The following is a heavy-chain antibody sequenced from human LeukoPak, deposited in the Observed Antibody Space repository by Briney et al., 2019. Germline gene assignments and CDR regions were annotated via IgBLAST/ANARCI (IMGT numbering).Heavy chain of an antibody. CDR2: INTNTGNP. D-gene: IGHD3-22*01. V-gene: IGHV7-4-1*02. Sequence: ASVKVSCKASGYTFTSYAMNWVRQAPGQGLEWMGWINTNTGNPTYAQGFTGRFVFSLDTSVSTAYLQISSLKAEDTAVYYCARDGLRSIITMIVVPHLGYFDYWGQGTLVTVSS. CDR1: GYTFTSYA. J-gene: IGHJ4*02. CDR3: ARDGLRSIITMIVVPHLGYFDY.